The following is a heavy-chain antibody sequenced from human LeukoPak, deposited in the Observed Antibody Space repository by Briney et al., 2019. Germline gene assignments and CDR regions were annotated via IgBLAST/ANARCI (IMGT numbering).Heavy chain of an antibody. D-gene: IGHD2-2*01. J-gene: IGHJ4*02. CDR2: IYTSGST. CDR3: ARMVPAGTHNY. V-gene: IGHV4-61*02. Sequence: SETLSLTCTVSGGSISSGSYYWSWIRQPAGKGLEWIGRIYTSGSTNYNPSLKSRVTISVDTSKNQFSLKLSSVTAADTAVYFWARMVPAGTHNYWGEGLLVTVSS. CDR1: GGSISSGSYY.